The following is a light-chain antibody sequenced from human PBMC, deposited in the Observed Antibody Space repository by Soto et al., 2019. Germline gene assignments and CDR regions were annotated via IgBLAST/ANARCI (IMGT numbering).Light chain of an antibody. J-gene: IGLJ1*01. V-gene: IGLV2-11*01. Sequence: QSVLTQPRSVSGSPGQSVTISCTGTCSDVGGYNYVSWYQHHPGKAPKLMIYDVTKRPSGVRDRFSASKSGNTASLTISGLQAEDEADYYCCSYAGSYTYVFGTGTKVTVL. CDR3: CSYAGSYTYV. CDR1: CSDVGGYNY. CDR2: DVT.